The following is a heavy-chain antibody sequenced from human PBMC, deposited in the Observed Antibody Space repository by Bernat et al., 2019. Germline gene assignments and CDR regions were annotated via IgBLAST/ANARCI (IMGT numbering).Heavy chain of an antibody. V-gene: IGHV1-2*06. CDR3: ARDRSTLRFLEWGWFDP. CDR1: GYTFTGYY. J-gene: IGHJ5*02. CDR2: INPNSGGT. Sequence: QVQLVQSGAEVKKPGASVKVSCKASGYTFTGYYMHWVRQAPGQGLEWMGRINPNSGGTNYAQKFQGRVTMTRDTSISTAYMELSRLRSDDTAVYYCARDRSTLRFLEWGWFDPWGQGTLVTVSS. D-gene: IGHD3-3*01.